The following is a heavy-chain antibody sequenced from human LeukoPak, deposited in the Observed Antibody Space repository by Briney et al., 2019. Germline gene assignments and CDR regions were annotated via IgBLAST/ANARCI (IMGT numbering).Heavy chain of an antibody. Sequence: PSETLSLTCTLSGGSISSSSYYGGWIRQPPGKGLEWIGSIYYSGSTYYNPSLKSRVTISVDTSKNQFSLKLSSVTAADTAVYYCARPGSFNNGFDPWGQGTLVTVSS. CDR1: GGSISSSSYY. V-gene: IGHV4-39*01. D-gene: IGHD6-13*01. J-gene: IGHJ5*02. CDR3: ARPGSFNNGFDP. CDR2: IYYSGST.